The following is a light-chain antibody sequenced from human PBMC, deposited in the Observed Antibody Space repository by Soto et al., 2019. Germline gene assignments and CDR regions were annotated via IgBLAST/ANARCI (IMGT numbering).Light chain of an antibody. CDR1: SSDVGRYNF. V-gene: IGLV2-14*03. CDR3: CSYTDRTDYV. J-gene: IGLJ1*01. CDR2: DVS. Sequence: QSALTQPASVSGSPGQSITISCNGTSSDVGRYNFVSWYQHHPGKAPKLMISDVSHRPSGVSYRFSGSKSGNTASLIISGLQAEDEADYYCCSYTDRTDYVFGSGTKLTVL.